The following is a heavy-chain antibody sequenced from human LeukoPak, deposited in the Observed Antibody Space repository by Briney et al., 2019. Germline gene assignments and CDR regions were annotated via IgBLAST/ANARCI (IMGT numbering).Heavy chain of an antibody. J-gene: IGHJ6*02. CDR1: GYTFTSYD. Sequence: ASVKVSCKASGYTFTSYDINWVRQATGQGLEWMGGMNPNSGNTGYAQKFQGRVTMTRNTSISTAYMELSSLRSEDTAVYYCARVPFSLLRFWGRNYYYGMDVWGQGTTVTVSS. V-gene: IGHV1-8*01. CDR3: ARVPFSLLRFWGRNYYYGMDV. D-gene: IGHD3-3*01. CDR2: MNPNSGNT.